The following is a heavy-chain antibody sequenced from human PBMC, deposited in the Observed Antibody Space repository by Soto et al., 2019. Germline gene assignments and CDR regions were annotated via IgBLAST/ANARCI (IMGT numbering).Heavy chain of an antibody. CDR2: ISYDGSNK. Sequence: GESLKISCAVTGFTFSSYAMHWVRQAPGKGLEWVAVISYDGSNKYYADSVKGRFTISRDNSKNTLYLQMNSLRPEDTAVYYCARSRDGYNLGSYWGQGTLVTVSS. CDR3: ARSRDGYNLGSY. D-gene: IGHD5-12*01. CDR1: GFTFSSYA. J-gene: IGHJ4*02. V-gene: IGHV3-30-3*01.